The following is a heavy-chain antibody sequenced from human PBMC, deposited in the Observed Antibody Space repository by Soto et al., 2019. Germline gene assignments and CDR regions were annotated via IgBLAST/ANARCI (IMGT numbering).Heavy chain of an antibody. V-gene: IGHV3-23*01. Sequence: LRLSCAVSGFTFSNYAISWVRQAPGKGLEWVSIISGGGDTSYYADSVKGRFTISRDNSRNTLYLQMNSLRAGDSAKYYCAKEGATGVYDLDYWGQGTLVTVSS. D-gene: IGHD3-3*01. J-gene: IGHJ4*02. CDR1: GFTFSNYA. CDR2: ISGGGDTS. CDR3: AKEGATGVYDLDY.